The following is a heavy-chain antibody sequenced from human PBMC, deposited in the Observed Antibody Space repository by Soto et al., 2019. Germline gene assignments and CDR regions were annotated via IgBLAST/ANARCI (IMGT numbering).Heavy chain of an antibody. V-gene: IGHV1-2*02. CDR2: INARSGGT. CDR1: GYIFTANY. D-gene: IGHD5-12*01. Sequence: ASEKVSRKASGYIFTANYLHLIRQAPGQGLEWMGWINARSGGTNYAQKSQGRVTMTRDTSVSTVYMELTRLTSYATAVSFCARHHGPTTSVNWFGPWGQGTLVTVSS. CDR3: ARHHGPTTSVNWFGP. J-gene: IGHJ5*02.